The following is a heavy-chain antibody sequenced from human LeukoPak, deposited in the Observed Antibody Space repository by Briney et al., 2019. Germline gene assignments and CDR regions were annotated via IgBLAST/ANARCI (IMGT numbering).Heavy chain of an antibody. Sequence: KPSEPLSLTCAVSGYSISSGYYWGWIRQPPGKGLEWIGSIYHSGNTYYNPSLKSRVTISVDTSKNQFSLKLSSVTAADTAVYYCARGPSPGIAVAVYFDSWGQGTLVTVSS. CDR1: GYSISSGYY. D-gene: IGHD6-19*01. V-gene: IGHV4-38-2*01. J-gene: IGHJ4*02. CDR2: IYHSGNT. CDR3: ARGPSPGIAVAVYFDS.